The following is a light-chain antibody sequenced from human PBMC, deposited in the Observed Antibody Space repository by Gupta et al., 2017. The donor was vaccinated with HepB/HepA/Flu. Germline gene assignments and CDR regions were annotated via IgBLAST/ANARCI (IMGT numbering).Light chain of an antibody. CDR2: AAS. CDR3: QQSDRNLALT. Sequence: DIQMTQSPSSLSASVGDRVTITCRASQSISSYLNWYQQKPGKAPKLLIYAASSLQSGVPSRFSGSGYETDFTLTISSRQPEDFATYYCQQSDRNLALTFGGGSKVEIK. CDR1: QSISSY. V-gene: IGKV1-39*01. J-gene: IGKJ4*01.